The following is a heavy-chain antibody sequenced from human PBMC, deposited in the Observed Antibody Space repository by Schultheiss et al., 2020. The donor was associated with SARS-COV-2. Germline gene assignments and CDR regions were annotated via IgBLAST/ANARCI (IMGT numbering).Heavy chain of an antibody. CDR3: ARDPPRLRYFDGDYGMDV. V-gene: IGHV1-69*04. CDR2: IIPILGIA. CDR1: GGTFSSYA. Sequence: SVKVSCKASGGTFSSYAISWVRQAPGQGLEWMGRIIPILGIANYAQKFQGRVTMTRDTSISTAYMELRSLRSDDTAVYYCARDPPRLRYFDGDYGMDVWGQGTTVTVSS. J-gene: IGHJ6*02. D-gene: IGHD3-9*01.